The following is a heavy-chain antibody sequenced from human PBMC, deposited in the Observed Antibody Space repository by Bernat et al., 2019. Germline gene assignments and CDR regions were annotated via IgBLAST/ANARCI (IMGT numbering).Heavy chain of an antibody. D-gene: IGHD3-10*01. CDR2: IKSKTDGGTT. Sequence: SVSNAWMNWVRQAPGKGLEWVGRIKSKTDGGTTDYAAPVKGRFTISRDDSKNTLYLQMNSLTTEDTAVYYCTTRVVRGVITVYWGQGTLVTVSS. J-gene: IGHJ4*02. CDR3: TTRVVRGVITVY. CDR1: SVSNAW. V-gene: IGHV3-15*07.